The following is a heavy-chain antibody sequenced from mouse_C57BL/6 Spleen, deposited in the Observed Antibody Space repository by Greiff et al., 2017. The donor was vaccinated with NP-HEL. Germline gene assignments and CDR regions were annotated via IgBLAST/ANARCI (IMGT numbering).Heavy chain of an antibody. V-gene: IGHV6-3*01. CDR3: TGGTTVVAKSDFDY. CDR1: GFTFSNYW. Sequence: EVKVEESGGGLVQPGGSMKLSCVASGFTFSNYWMNWVRQSPEKGLEWVAQIRLKSDNYATHYAESVKGRFTISRDDSKSSVYLQMNNLRAEDTGIYYCTGGTTVVAKSDFDYWGQGTTLTVSS. CDR2: IRLKSDNYAT. D-gene: IGHD1-1*01. J-gene: IGHJ2*01.